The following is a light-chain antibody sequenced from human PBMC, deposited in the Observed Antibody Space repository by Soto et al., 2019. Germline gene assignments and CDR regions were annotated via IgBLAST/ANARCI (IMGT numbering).Light chain of an antibody. CDR1: QSVSSSY. CDR3: QQYGSSPWT. CDR2: GAS. Sequence: EIVLTQSPGTLSLSPGERATLSCRASQSVSSSYLAWYQQKPGQAPRPLIYGASSRAIGIPDRFSGSGSGTDFTHTISILEPEDFAVYYCQQYGSSPWTFGQGTKVEIK. J-gene: IGKJ1*01. V-gene: IGKV3-20*01.